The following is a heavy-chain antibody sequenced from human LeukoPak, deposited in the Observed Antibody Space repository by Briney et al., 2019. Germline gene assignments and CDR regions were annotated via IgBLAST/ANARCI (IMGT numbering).Heavy chain of an antibody. D-gene: IGHD3-22*01. CDR1: GFTFSDYY. CDR3: ARVQYYYDSSGYCLDY. J-gene: IGHJ4*02. CDR2: ISSSGSTI. V-gene: IGHV3-11*01. Sequence: GGSLRLSCAASGFTFSDYYMSWIRQAPGKGLEWVSYISSSGSTIYCADSVKGRFTISRDNAKNSLYLRMNSLRAEDTAVYYCARVQYYYDSSGYCLDYWGQGTLVTVSS.